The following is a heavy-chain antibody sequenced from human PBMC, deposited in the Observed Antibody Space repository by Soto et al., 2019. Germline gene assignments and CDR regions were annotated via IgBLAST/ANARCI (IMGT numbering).Heavy chain of an antibody. Sequence: PGGSLRLSCAASGFTFSSYSMNWVRQAPGMGLEWVSSISSSSSYIYYADSVKGRFTISRDNAKNSLYLQMNSLRAEDTAVYYCARRYYYDSSGYFPFDYWGQGTLVTVSS. D-gene: IGHD3-22*01. V-gene: IGHV3-21*01. J-gene: IGHJ4*02. CDR3: ARRYYYDSSGYFPFDY. CDR1: GFTFSSYS. CDR2: ISSSSSYI.